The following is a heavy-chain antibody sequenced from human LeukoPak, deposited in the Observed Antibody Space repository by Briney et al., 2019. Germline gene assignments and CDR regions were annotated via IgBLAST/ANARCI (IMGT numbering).Heavy chain of an antibody. V-gene: IGHV3-11*01. J-gene: IGHJ3*02. CDR1: GFTFSDYY. CDR3: VRDTSRYSGYEDSPGNAFDI. CDR2: ISSSGSTI. D-gene: IGHD5-12*01. Sequence: GGSLRLSCAASGFTFSDYYMSWIRQAPGKGLEWVSYISSSGSTIYYADSVKGRFTISRDNAKNSLYLQMNSLRAEDTAVYYCVRDTSRYSGYEDSPGNAFDIWGQGTMVTVSS.